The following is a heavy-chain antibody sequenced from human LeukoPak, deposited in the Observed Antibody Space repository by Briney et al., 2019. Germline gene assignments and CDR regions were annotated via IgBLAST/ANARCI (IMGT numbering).Heavy chain of an antibody. CDR2: INPNSGGT. D-gene: IGHD3-10*01. V-gene: IGHV1-2*02. J-gene: IGHJ4*02. Sequence: GASVKVSCKASGYTFTGYYMHWVRQAPGQGLEWMGWINPNSGGTNYAQKFQGRVTMTRDTSISTAYMELSRLRSDDTAVCYCARGPYYGSGRRGYYFDYWGQGTLVTVSS. CDR3: ARGPYYGSGRRGYYFDY. CDR1: GYTFTGYY.